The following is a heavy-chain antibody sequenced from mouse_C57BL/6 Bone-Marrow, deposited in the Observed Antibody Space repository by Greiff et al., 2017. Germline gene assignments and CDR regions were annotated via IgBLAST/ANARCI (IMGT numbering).Heavy chain of an antibody. Sequence: VQLVESGAELVRPGASVTLSCKASGYTFTDYEMHWVKQTPVHGLEWIGAIDPETGGTAYNQKFKGKAILTADKSSSTAYMGLRSLPSEDSAVYYCTRPTYYGSSYVWYFDVWGTGTTVTVSS. V-gene: IGHV1-15*01. D-gene: IGHD1-1*01. J-gene: IGHJ1*03. CDR2: IDPETGGT. CDR1: GYTFTDYE. CDR3: TRPTYYGSSYVWYFDV.